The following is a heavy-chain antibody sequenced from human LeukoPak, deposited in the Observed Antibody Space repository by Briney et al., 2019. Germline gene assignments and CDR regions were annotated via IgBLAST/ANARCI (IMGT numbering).Heavy chain of an antibody. J-gene: IGHJ6*03. CDR2: IYPGDSDT. Sequence: GESLKISCNASGYSFTAYWIGWVRQMPGKGLEWMGSIYPGDSDTRYSPSIQGHVTISADASISAAYLQWSGLKASDTAMYYCARVGNDPLNYYIDVWGQGTTVTVSS. D-gene: IGHD3-16*01. CDR1: GYSFTAYW. V-gene: IGHV5-51*01. CDR3: ARVGNDPLNYYIDV.